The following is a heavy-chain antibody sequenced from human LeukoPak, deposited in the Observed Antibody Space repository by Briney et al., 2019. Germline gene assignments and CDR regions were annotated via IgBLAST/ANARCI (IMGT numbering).Heavy chain of an antibody. CDR2: ISGSGGST. CDR3: AKEQGSIWRLVTYFDY. CDR1: GFTFSSYA. V-gene: IGHV3-23*01. D-gene: IGHD2-21*02. Sequence: PGGSLRLSCAASGFTFSSYAMSWVRQAPGKGLEWVSAISGSGGSTYYADSVEGRFTISRDNSKNTLYLQMNSLRAEDTAVYYCAKEQGSIWRLVTYFDYWGQGTLVTVSS. J-gene: IGHJ4*02.